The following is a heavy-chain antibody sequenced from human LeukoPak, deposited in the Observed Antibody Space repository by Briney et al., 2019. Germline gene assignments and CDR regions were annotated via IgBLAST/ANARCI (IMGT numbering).Heavy chain of an antibody. CDR1: GFTFSSYA. CDR3: AKDPEYYYDSSGYL. V-gene: IGHV3-23*01. Sequence: HPGGSLRLSCAASGFTFSSYAMSWVRQAPGKGLEWVSAISGSGGSTYYADSVKGRFTTSRDNSKNTLYLQMNSLRAEDTAVYYCAKDPEYYYDSSGYLWGQGTLVTVSS. J-gene: IGHJ4*02. D-gene: IGHD3-22*01. CDR2: ISGSGGST.